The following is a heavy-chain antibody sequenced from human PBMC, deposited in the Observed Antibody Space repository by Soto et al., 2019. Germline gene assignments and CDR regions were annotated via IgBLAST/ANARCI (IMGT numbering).Heavy chain of an antibody. V-gene: IGHV3-23*01. Sequence: EVQLLESGGGLVQPGGSLRLSCAASGFTFSSYAMSWVRQAPGKGLEWVSTINGNDGSTYYADSVKGRFTISRDNSKNTMYLQMSSLRVEDTAVYYCAKAGTIFGVVMNNWFDPWGQGNLVTVSS. CDR3: AKAGTIFGVVMNNWFDP. CDR1: GFTFSSYA. J-gene: IGHJ5*02. CDR2: INGNDGST. D-gene: IGHD3-3*01.